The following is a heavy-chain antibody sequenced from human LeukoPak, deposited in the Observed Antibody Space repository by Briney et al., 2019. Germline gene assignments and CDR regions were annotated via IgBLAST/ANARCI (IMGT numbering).Heavy chain of an antibody. D-gene: IGHD3-22*01. CDR3: AAALRGYYDSSGYGY. Sequence: SVKVSCKASGFTFTSSAVQWVRQARGQRLEWIGWIVVGSGNTNYAQKFQERVTITRDMSTSTAYMELSSLRSEDTAVYYCAAALRGYYDSSGYGYWGQGTLVTVSS. J-gene: IGHJ4*02. CDR2: IVVGSGNT. V-gene: IGHV1-58*01. CDR1: GFTFTSSA.